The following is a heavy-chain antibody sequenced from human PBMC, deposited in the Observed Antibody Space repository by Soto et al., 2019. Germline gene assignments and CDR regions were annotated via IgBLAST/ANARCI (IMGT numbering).Heavy chain of an antibody. CDR1: GGTFSSYA. CDR3: ARGHVFYGGYETFDY. J-gene: IGHJ4*02. D-gene: IGHD5-12*01. CDR2: IIPIFGTA. Sequence: ASVKVSCKASGGTFSSYAISWVRQAPGQGLEWMVGIIPIFGTANYAQKFQGRVTITADKSTSTAYMELSSLRSEDTAVYYCARGHVFYGGYETFDYWGQGTLVTVSS. V-gene: IGHV1-69*06.